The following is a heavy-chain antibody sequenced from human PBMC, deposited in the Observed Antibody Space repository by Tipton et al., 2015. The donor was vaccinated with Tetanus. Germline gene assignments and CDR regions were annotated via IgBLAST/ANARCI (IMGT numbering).Heavy chain of an antibody. J-gene: IGHJ4*02. CDR2: ISTTGHST. CDR1: GFTFSSYG. Sequence: SLRLSCAASGFTFSSYGMHWVRQAPGKGLEWVSSISTTGHSTFYAASVKGRFTISRDNAQSSLFLQMNSLKAEDTALYYCAREESGGGFDYWGQGTLVTVSS. CDR3: AREESGGGFDY. D-gene: IGHD3-16*01. V-gene: IGHV3-21*01.